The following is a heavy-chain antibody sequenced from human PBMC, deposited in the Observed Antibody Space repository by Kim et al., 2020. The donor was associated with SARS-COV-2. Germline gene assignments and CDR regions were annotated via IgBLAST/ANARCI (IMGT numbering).Heavy chain of an antibody. J-gene: IGHJ4*02. CDR3: ARERSARALKIFDY. Sequence: NQSLQSRVTISVDTSKNQFSLKLGSVTAADTAVYYCARERSARALKIFDYWGQGTLVTVSS. D-gene: IGHD6-6*01. V-gene: IGHV4-34*01.